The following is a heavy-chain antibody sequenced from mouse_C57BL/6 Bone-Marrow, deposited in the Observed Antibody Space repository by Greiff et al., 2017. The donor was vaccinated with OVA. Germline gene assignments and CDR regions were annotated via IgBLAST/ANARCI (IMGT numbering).Heavy chain of an antibody. Sequence: VQLQQSGAELVRPGASVKLSCTASGFNIKDDYMHWVKQRPEQGLEWIGWIDPENGDTEYASKFQGKATITADTSSNTAYLQLSSLTSEDTAVYYCTTCGPWFAYWGQGTLVTVSA. CDR2: IDPENGDT. CDR1: GFNIKDDY. CDR3: TTCGPWFAY. V-gene: IGHV14-4*01. J-gene: IGHJ3*01.